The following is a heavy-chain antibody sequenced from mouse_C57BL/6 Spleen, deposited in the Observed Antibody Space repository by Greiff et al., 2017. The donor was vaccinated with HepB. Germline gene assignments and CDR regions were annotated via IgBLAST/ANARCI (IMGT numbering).Heavy chain of an antibody. J-gene: IGHJ2*01. CDR2: INPSSGYT. Sequence: QVQLKQSGAELARPGASVKMSCKASGYTFTSYTMHWVKQRPGQGLEWIGYINPSSGYTKYNQKFKDKATLTADKSSSTAYMQLSSLTSEDSAVYYCARKDYYGSSYPWGQGTTLTVSS. CDR1: GYTFTSYT. D-gene: IGHD1-1*01. CDR3: ARKDYYGSSYP. V-gene: IGHV1-4*01.